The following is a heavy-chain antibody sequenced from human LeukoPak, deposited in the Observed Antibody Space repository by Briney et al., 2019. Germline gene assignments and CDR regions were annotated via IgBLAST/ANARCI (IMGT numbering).Heavy chain of an antibody. D-gene: IGHD2-21*01. CDR2: INHSGST. CDR3: ARQDGEKALDL. Sequence: SETLSLTCAVYGGSFSGYYWSWIRQPPGKGLEWIGEINHSGSTNYNPSLKSRVTISVDTSKNQFSLKLSSVTAADTAVYYCARQDGEKALDLWGRGTLVTVSS. CDR1: GGSFSGYY. J-gene: IGHJ2*01. V-gene: IGHV4-34*01.